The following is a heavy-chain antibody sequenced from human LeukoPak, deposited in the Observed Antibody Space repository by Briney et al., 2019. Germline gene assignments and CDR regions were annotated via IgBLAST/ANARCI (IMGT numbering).Heavy chain of an antibody. Sequence: PGGSLRLSCAASGFTFDDYAMHWVRQAPGKGLEWVSLISGDGGSTYYADSVKGRFTISRDNSKNSLYLQVNSLRTEDTALYYCAKDMGCSSTSCLIDYWAQGTLVTVSS. D-gene: IGHD2-2*01. CDR2: ISGDGGST. CDR1: GFTFDDYA. CDR3: AKDMGCSSTSCLIDY. J-gene: IGHJ4*02. V-gene: IGHV3-43*02.